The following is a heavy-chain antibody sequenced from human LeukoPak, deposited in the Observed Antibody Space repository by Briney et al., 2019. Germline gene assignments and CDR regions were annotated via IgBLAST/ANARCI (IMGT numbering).Heavy chain of an antibody. J-gene: IGHJ6*02. Sequence: LRLSCAASGFTFSNYAMTWVRQPPGKGLEWTGEINHSGSTNYNPSLKSRVTISVDTSKNQFSLKLSSVTAADTAVYYCARGLNRVGAYSNYRLYYYYGMDVWGQGTTVTVSS. CDR3: ARGLNRVGAYSNYRLYYYYGMDV. D-gene: IGHD4-11*01. V-gene: IGHV4-34*01. CDR1: GFTFSNYA. CDR2: INHSGST.